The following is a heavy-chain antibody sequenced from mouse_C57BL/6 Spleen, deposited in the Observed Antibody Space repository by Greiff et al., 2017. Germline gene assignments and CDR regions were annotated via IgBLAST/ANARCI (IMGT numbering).Heavy chain of an antibody. CDR2: ILPGSGST. J-gene: IGHJ3*01. CDR3: ARCSIYYDYDGFAY. D-gene: IGHD2-4*01. Sequence: VKLQQSGAELMKPGASVKLSCKATGYTFTGYWIEWVKQRPGHGLEWIGEILPGSGSTNYNEKFKGKATFTADTSSNTAYMQLSSLTTEDSAIYYCARCSIYYDYDGFAYWGQGTLVTVSA. V-gene: IGHV1-9*01. CDR1: GYTFTGYW.